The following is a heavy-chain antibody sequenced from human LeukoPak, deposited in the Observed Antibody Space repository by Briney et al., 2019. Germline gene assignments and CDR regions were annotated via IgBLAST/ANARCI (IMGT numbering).Heavy chain of an antibody. CDR1: GFTFSSAW. Sequence: GGSLRLSCAASGFTFSSAWMNWVRQAPGKGLEWVGRIKSETDGGTTDYAAPVKGRFTISRDDSKNTLYLQVNSLKTEDTAVYYCTTVGGGYWGQGTLVTVSS. CDR3: TTVGGGY. J-gene: IGHJ4*02. CDR2: IKSETDGGTT. V-gene: IGHV3-15*07. D-gene: IGHD3-10*01.